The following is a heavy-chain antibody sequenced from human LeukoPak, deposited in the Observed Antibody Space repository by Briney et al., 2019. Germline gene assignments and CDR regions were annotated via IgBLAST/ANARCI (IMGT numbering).Heavy chain of an antibody. D-gene: IGHD2-2*01. J-gene: IGHJ4*02. CDR3: ARVVCSTSCYLLPPYYFDY. V-gene: IGHV4-59*01. CDR2: IYYSGNT. CDR1: GGSISSYY. Sequence: PSETLSLTCTASGGSISSYYWSWIRQPPGKGLEWIGYIYYSGNTNYNPSLKSRVTISVDTSKNQFSLKLSSVTAADTAVYYCARVVCSTSCYLLPPYYFDYWGQGTLVTVSS.